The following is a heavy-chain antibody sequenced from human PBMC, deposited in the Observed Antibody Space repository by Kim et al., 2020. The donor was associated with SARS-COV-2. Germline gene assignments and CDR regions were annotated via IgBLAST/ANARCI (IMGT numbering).Heavy chain of an antibody. Sequence: GGSLRLSCAASGFTFSSYSMNWVRQAPGKGLEWVSSISSSSSYIYYADSVKGRFTISRDNAKNSLYLQMNSLRAEDTAVYYCARTIGYCSGGSCYSDYWGQGTPVSVSS. D-gene: IGHD2-15*01. CDR1: GFTFSSYS. CDR3: ARTIGYCSGGSCYSDY. J-gene: IGHJ4*02. CDR2: ISSSSSYI. V-gene: IGHV3-21*01.